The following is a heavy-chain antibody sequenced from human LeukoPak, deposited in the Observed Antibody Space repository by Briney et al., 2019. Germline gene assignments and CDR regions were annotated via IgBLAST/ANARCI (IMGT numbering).Heavy chain of an antibody. V-gene: IGHV1-2*02. J-gene: IGHJ4*02. D-gene: IGHD3-10*01. Sequence: ASVKVSCKASGYTFTGYYMHWVRQAPGQGLEWMGWINPNSGGTNYAQKFQGRVTMTRDTSISTAYMELSRLRSDDTAVYYCARGLRITMVRGVIITSIGYWGQGTLVTVSS. CDR3: ARGLRITMVRGVIITSIGY. CDR2: INPNSGGT. CDR1: GYTFTGYY.